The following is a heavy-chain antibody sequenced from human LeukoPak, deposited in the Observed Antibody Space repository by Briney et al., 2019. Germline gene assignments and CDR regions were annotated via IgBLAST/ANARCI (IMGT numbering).Heavy chain of an antibody. D-gene: IGHD3-16*01. J-gene: IGHJ4*02. CDR2: ISYDGSRQ. V-gene: IGHV3-30*18. CDR3: AKDVGSYGYDY. Sequence: PGRSLRLSCAASGFTFSSYGMHWVRQAPGKGLEWVALISYDGSRQYYAESVKGRFTISRDQSKNTLYLQMNSLRAEDTALYYCAKDVGSYGYDYWGQGTLVTVSS. CDR1: GFTFSSYG.